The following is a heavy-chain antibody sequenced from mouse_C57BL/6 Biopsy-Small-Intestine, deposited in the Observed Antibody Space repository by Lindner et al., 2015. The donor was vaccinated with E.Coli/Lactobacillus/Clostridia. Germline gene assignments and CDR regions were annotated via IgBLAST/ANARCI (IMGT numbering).Heavy chain of an antibody. CDR1: GFTFSDFG. J-gene: IGHJ2*01. Sequence: VQLQESGGDLVKPGGSLKLSCAASGFTFSDFGMHWVRQAPEKGLEWVAYISSGSSTIYYADTVKGRFTISRDNAKNTLFLQMTSLRSEDTAMYYCARDYAGGDYWGQGTTLTVSS. V-gene: IGHV5-17*01. CDR2: ISSGSSTI. CDR3: ARDYAGGDY. D-gene: IGHD1-1*01.